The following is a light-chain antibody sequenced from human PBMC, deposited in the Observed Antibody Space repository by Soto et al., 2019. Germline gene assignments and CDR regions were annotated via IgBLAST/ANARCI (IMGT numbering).Light chain of an antibody. CDR3: ATWDSSLSAGM. J-gene: IGLJ3*02. CDR1: TSNIGSNS. V-gene: IGLV1-51*01. Sequence: QSVLTQPPSVSAAPGQTVTISCSGSTSNIGSNSVSWYQQLPGTAPKLLIYDNNKRPSGIPDRFSGSKSGTSATLGITGHQTGDEADYYCATWDSSLSAGMFGGGTKLTVL. CDR2: DNN.